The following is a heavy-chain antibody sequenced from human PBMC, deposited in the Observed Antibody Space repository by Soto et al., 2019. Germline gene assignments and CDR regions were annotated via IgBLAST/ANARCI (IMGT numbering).Heavy chain of an antibody. CDR3: ARGPSYCSGGSCYSNWFDP. CDR2: IYYSGTT. Sequence: PSETLSLTCTVSGDSITSNSYFWAWIRQPPGKGLEWIGSIYYSGTTYYNPSLKSRVTISVDRSKNQFSLKLSSVTAADTAVYYCARGPSYCSGGSCYSNWFDPWGQGTLVTVSS. J-gene: IGHJ5*02. V-gene: IGHV4-39*01. D-gene: IGHD2-15*01. CDR1: GDSITSNSYF.